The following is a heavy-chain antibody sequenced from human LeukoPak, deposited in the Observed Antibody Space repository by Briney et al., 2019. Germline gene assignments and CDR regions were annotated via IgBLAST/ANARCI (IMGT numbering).Heavy chain of an antibody. CDR2: INHSGST. D-gene: IGHD6-13*01. Sequence: PSETLSLTCAVYGGSFSGYYWSWIRQPPGKGLEWIGEINHSGSTNYNPSLKSRVTISVDTSKNQFSLKLSSVTAADTAVYYCAISSSWDSYYGMDVWGQGTTVTVSS. CDR3: AISSSWDSYYGMDV. J-gene: IGHJ6*02. V-gene: IGHV4-34*01. CDR1: GGSFSGYY.